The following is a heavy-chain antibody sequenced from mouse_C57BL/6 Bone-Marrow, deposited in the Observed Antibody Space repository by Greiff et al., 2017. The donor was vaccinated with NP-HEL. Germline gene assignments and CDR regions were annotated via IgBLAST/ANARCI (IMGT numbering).Heavy chain of an antibody. Sequence: EVQLVESGGGLVQPGGSMKLSCVASGFTFSNYWMNWVRQSPEKGLEWVAQIRLKSDNYATHYAESVKGRFTISRDDSKSSVYLQMNNLRAEDTGIYYCTVVTGSAWFAYWGQGTLVTVSA. CDR2: IRLKSDNYAT. CDR3: TVVTGSAWFAY. J-gene: IGHJ3*01. CDR1: GFTFSNYW. D-gene: IGHD2-1*01. V-gene: IGHV6-3*01.